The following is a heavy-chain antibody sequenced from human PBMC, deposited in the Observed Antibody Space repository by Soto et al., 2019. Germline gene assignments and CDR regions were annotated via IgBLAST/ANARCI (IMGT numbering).Heavy chain of an antibody. J-gene: IGHJ6*02. D-gene: IGHD3-10*01. CDR1: GFTFSSYA. V-gene: IGHV3-30-3*01. Sequence: PGGSLRLSCAASGFTFSSYAMHWVRQAPGKGLEWVAVISYDGSNKYYAESVKGRFTISRDNSKNTLYLQMNSLRAEDTAVYYCARDTARAMVRIYYGMDVWGQGTTVTVSS. CDR2: ISYDGSNK. CDR3: ARDTARAMVRIYYGMDV.